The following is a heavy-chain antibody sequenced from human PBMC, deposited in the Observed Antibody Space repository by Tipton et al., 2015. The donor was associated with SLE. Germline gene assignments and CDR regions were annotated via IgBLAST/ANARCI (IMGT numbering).Heavy chain of an antibody. D-gene: IGHD6-19*01. CDR1: GGSFSGYY. V-gene: IGHV4-34*01. Sequence: LRLSCAVYGGSFSGYYWSWIRQPPGKGLEWIGEINHSGSTNYNPSLKSRVTISVDTSKNQFSLKLSSVTAADTAVYYCARVREQWLVRGYFDYWGRGTLVTVSS. J-gene: IGHJ4*02. CDR3: ARVREQWLVRGYFDY. CDR2: INHSGST.